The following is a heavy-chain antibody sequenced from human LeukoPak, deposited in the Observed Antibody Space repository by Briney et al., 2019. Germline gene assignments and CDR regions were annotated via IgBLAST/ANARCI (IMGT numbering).Heavy chain of an antibody. CDR1: GFIFSNSA. CDR3: AKDIEEWLVKGGGCFDY. D-gene: IGHD6-19*01. V-gene: IGHV3-30*18. Sequence: GGSLRLSCAASGFIFSNSAMHWVRQAPGKGLEWVAVISYDGSNKYYADSVKGRFTISRDNSKNTLYLQMNSLRVEDTAVYYCAKDIEEWLVKGGGCFDYWGQGTLVTVSS. CDR2: ISYDGSNK. J-gene: IGHJ4*02.